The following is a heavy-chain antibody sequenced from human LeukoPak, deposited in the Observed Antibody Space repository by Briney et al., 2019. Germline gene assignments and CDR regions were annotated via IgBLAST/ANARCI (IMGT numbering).Heavy chain of an antibody. D-gene: IGHD3-10*01. CDR3: TTATYGSGSYSRIDY. J-gene: IGHJ4*02. Sequence: SGGSLRLSCAASGFTFTNAWMSWVRQAPGKGLEWVDRIKSKTDGGTTDYAAPVKGRFTISRDDSKNTLYLQMNSLKTEDTAVYYCTTATYGSGSYSRIDYWGQGTLVTVSS. CDR2: IKSKTDGGTT. CDR1: GFTFTNAW. V-gene: IGHV3-15*01.